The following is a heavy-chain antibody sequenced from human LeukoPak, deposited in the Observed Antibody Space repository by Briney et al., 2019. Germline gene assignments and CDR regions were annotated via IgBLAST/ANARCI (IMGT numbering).Heavy chain of an antibody. D-gene: IGHD3-22*01. CDR1: GGSISSYY. CDR2: IYYSGST. Sequence: PSETLSLTCTVSGGSISSYYWSWIRQPPGKGLEWIGYIYYSGSTNYNPSLKSRVTISVDTSKNQFSLKLSSVTAADTAVYYCARSRTMIGSKYYGTDVWGQGTTVTVSS. V-gene: IGHV4-59*01. J-gene: IGHJ6*02. CDR3: ARSRTMIGSKYYGTDV.